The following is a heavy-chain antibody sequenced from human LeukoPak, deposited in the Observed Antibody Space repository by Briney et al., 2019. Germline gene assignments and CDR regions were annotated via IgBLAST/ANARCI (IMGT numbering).Heavy chain of an antibody. Sequence: GGSLRLSCAASGFTVSSYSMNWVRQAPGKGLEWVSYISSSSSTIYYADSVKGRFTISRDNAKNSLYLQMNSLRAEDTAVYYCARDWSGSYYIFDYWGQGTLVTVSS. J-gene: IGHJ4*02. CDR1: GFTVSSYS. CDR2: ISSSSSTI. CDR3: ARDWSGSYYIFDY. V-gene: IGHV3-48*04. D-gene: IGHD1-26*01.